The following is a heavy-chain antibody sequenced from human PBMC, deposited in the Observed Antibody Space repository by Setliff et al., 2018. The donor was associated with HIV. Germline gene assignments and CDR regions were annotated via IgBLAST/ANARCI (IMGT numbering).Heavy chain of an antibody. CDR2: IYHSGTT. Sequence: NPSETLSLTCTVSGGSISSDSYYWGWIRQPPGKGPEWIGTIYHSGTTYYNPSLKSRVTISVDTSKNHFSLKLTSVTAADTAVYYCARVGGSPPYYYYYMDVWGTGTTVTVSS. J-gene: IGHJ6*03. V-gene: IGHV4-39*02. D-gene: IGHD3-16*01. CDR3: ARVGGSPPYYYYYMDV. CDR1: GGSISSDSYY.